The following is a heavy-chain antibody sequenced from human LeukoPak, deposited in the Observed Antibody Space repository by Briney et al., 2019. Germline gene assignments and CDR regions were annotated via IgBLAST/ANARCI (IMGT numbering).Heavy chain of an antibody. V-gene: IGHV1-69*05. J-gene: IGHJ5*02. CDR3: ASSPMGYNWFDP. Sequence: ASVKVSCKASGGTFSRYAISWVRQAPGQGLEWMGRIIPIFGTANYAQKFQGRVTITTDESTSTAYMELSSLRSEDTAVYYCASSPMGYNWFDPWGQGTLVTVSS. D-gene: IGHD3-10*01. CDR1: GGTFSRYA. CDR2: IIPIFGTA.